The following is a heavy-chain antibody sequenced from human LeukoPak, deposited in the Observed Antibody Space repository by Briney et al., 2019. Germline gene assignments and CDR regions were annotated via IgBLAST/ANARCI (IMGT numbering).Heavy chain of an antibody. CDR2: IYDDRST. J-gene: IGHJ5*02. CDR3: AKDGDVLRFLEWLLPTDNWFDP. CDR1: GFTVSSSY. Sequence: GGSLRLSCTAAGFTVSSSYMSWVRQAPGKGLEWVSIIYDDRSTYYADSVKGRFTISRDNSKNTLYLQMNSLRAEDTAVYYCAKDGDVLRFLEWLLPTDNWFDPWGQGTLVTVSS. D-gene: IGHD3-3*01. V-gene: IGHV3-53*01.